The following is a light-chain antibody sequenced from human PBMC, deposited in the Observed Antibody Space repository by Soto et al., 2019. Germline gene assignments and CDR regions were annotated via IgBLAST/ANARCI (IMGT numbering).Light chain of an antibody. CDR3: SSFTGSNTLYV. J-gene: IGLJ1*01. CDR2: DVS. V-gene: IGLV2-14*01. CDR1: SSDVGGYNY. Sequence: QSVLTQPASVSGSPGQSITISCTGTSSDVGGYNYVSWYQQHPGKAPKLMIYDVSNRPSGVSNRFSGSKSGNTASLTISGLQAEDEADYYCSSFTGSNTLYVFGTGTKVTVL.